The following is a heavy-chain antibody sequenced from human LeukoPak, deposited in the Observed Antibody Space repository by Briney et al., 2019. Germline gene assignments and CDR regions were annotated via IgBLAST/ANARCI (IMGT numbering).Heavy chain of an antibody. V-gene: IGHV3-21*01. CDR2: IYSSRTYI. J-gene: IGHJ4*02. CDR1: GFTFSSYT. CDR3: ASRGPGGSVNY. D-gene: IGHD3-10*01. Sequence: PGGSLRLSCAASGFTFSSYTMNWVRQAPGKGLEWVSSIYSSRTYIYYADSIKGRFTISRDNAKKSLYLQMNSLRAEDTAVYYCASRGPGGSVNYWGQGTLVTVSS.